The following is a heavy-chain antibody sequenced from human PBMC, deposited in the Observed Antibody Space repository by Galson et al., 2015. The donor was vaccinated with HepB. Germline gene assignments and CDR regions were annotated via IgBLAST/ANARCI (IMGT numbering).Heavy chain of an antibody. CDR3: AKDPFNDGTTGSNAFDI. D-gene: IGHD5-24*01. V-gene: IGHV3-23*01. CDR2: IGGSGGSA. Sequence: SLRLSCAASGFTFNNYAMSWVRQAPGKGLEWVSIIGGSGGSANYADSVKGRFTVSRDNSKNTLFLRMNSLRAEDTAVYYCAKDPFNDGTTGSNAFDIWGQGTMVTVSS. CDR1: GFTFNNYA. J-gene: IGHJ3*02.